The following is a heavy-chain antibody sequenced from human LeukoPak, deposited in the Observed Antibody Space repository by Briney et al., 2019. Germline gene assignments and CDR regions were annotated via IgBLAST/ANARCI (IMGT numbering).Heavy chain of an antibody. V-gene: IGHV4-4*08. D-gene: IGHD3-16*01. Sequence: SETLSLTCTVSGDSISSYYCSWIRQPPGKGLEWIGYIYDSGRAYYNPSLKSRVTISMDTSSNHFSLKLRSVTAADTAVYYCVRDIYDDNNWGQGTLVTVSS. J-gene: IGHJ4*02. CDR2: IYDSGRA. CDR3: VRDIYDDNN. CDR1: GDSISSYY.